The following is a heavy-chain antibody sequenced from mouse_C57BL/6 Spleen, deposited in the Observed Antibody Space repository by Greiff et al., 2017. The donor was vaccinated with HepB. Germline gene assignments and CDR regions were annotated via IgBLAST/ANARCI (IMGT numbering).Heavy chain of an antibody. CDR2: IDPENGDT. CDR1: GFNIKDDY. V-gene: IGHV14-4*01. Sequence: VQLKESGAELVRPGASVKLSCTASGFNIKDDYMHWVKQRPEQGLEWIGWIDPENGDTEYASKFQGKATITADTSSNTAYLQLSSLTSEDTAVYDGTTPIAAVVAAFAYWGQGTLVTVSA. CDR3: TTPIAAVVAAFAY. D-gene: IGHD1-1*01. J-gene: IGHJ3*01.